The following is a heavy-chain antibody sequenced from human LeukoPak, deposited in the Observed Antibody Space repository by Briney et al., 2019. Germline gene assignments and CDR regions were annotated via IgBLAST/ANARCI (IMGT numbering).Heavy chain of an antibody. V-gene: IGHV4-4*07. CDR1: GGSISSYY. CDR2: IYTSGST. D-gene: IGHD3-3*01. Sequence: SETLSLTCTVSGGSISSYYWSWIRQPAGKGLEWIGRIYTSGSTNYNPSLKSRVTMSVDTSKNQFSLKLSSVTAADTAVYYCARAGFWRGSNWFDPWGQGTLVTVSS. J-gene: IGHJ5*02. CDR3: ARAGFWRGSNWFDP.